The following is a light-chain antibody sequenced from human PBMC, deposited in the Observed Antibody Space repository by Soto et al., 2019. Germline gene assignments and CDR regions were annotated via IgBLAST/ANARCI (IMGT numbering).Light chain of an antibody. Sequence: QSALTQPASVSGSPGQSITISCTGTSSDVGAYNYVSWYQQYPGKAPKVMIYDVSNRPSGVSNRFAGSKSGNTASLTISGLQAEDEADYYCCSYTTSSTVVFGGGTKLTVL. CDR1: SSDVGAYNY. CDR2: DVS. V-gene: IGLV2-14*01. J-gene: IGLJ2*01. CDR3: CSYTTSSTVV.